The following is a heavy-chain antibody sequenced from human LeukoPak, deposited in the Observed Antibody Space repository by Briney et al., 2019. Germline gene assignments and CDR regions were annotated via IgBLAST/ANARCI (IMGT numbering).Heavy chain of an antibody. Sequence: KSSETLSLTCTVSGGSISSSSHYWGWIRQPPGKGLEWIGSIYYSGSTYYNPSLKSRVTISVDTSKNQFSLKLSSVTAADTAVYYCAREGVNRMVRGVIGYFDYWGQGTLVTVSS. CDR3: AREGVNRMVRGVIGYFDY. CDR2: IYYSGST. CDR1: GGSISSSSHY. J-gene: IGHJ4*02. D-gene: IGHD3-10*01. V-gene: IGHV4-39*02.